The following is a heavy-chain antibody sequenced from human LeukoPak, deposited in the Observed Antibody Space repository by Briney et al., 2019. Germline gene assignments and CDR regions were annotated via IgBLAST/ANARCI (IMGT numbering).Heavy chain of an antibody. J-gene: IGHJ3*02. V-gene: IGHV4-59*01. D-gene: IGHD3-22*01. CDR1: GGSISSYD. CDR3: ARGRRSSGADAFDI. Sequence: PSETMSLTCTVSGGSISSYDWSWIRQPPGKGLEWIGEIYYSGSTNYNPSLKSRVTISVDTSKKQFSLKLSSVTAADTAAYYCARGRRSSGADAFDIWGLGTMVTVSS. CDR2: IYYSGST.